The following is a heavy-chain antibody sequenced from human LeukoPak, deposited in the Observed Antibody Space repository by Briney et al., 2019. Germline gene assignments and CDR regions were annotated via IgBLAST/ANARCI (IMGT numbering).Heavy chain of an antibody. CDR2: IYTSGST. V-gene: IGHV4-61*02. J-gene: IGHJ3*02. CDR1: GGSISSGSYY. Sequence: SQTLSLTCTVSGGSISSGSYYWSWIRQPAGKGLEWIGRIYTSGSTNYNPSLKSRVTISVDTSKNQFSLKLSSVTAADTAVYYCARWGQPRSWAFDIWGQGTMVTVSS. CDR3: ARWGQPRSWAFDI. D-gene: IGHD3-16*01.